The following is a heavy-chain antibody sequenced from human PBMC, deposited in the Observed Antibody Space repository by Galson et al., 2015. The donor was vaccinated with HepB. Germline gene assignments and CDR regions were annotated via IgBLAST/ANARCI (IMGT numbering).Heavy chain of an antibody. CDR2: ISAYNGNT. V-gene: IGHV1-18*04. D-gene: IGHD3-3*01. CDR1: GYTFTSYG. J-gene: IGHJ4*02. CDR3: ARIGSQGGVVILDFDY. Sequence: SVKVSCKASGYTFTSYGISWVRQAPGQGLEWMGWISAYNGNTNYAQKLQGRVTMTTDTSTSTAYMELRSLRSDDTAVYYCARIGSQGGVVILDFDYWGQETLVTVSS.